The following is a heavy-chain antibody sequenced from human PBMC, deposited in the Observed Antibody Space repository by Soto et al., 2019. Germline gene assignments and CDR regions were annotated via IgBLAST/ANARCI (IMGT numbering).Heavy chain of an antibody. D-gene: IGHD3-10*01. J-gene: IGHJ4*02. CDR3: ASSYGSGYRAFDY. CDR1: GDTFSFYS. V-gene: IGHV1-69*02. CDR2: INPILSMS. Sequence: QVQLVQSGAEVRKPGSSVKVSCKASGDTFSFYSINWVRQPPGLGLEWMGRINPILSMSNYAQRFQGRVTMTADKSTSTAYMELSGLRSEDTAIYYCASSYGSGYRAFDYWGQGALVTVSS.